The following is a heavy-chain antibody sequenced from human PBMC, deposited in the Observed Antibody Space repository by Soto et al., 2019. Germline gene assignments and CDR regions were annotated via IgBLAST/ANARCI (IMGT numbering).Heavy chain of an antibody. D-gene: IGHD3-3*01. CDR1: GGTLSNYA. V-gene: IGHV1-69*01. J-gene: IGHJ4*02. Sequence: QVQLVQSGAEVKKPGSSVKVSCKASGGTLSNYAIAWVRLAPGQGLGWVGGVIPIFSIMKYAQKFQDRVTLTADDSTNTAYMELSSLTSEDTAVYYCARVRTIFGVVDLDYWGQGTLVTVSS. CDR3: ARVRTIFGVVDLDY. CDR2: VIPIFSIM.